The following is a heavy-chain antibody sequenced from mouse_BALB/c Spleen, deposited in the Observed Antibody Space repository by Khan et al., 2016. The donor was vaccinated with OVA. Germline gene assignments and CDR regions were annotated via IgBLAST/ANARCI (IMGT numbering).Heavy chain of an antibody. Sequence: EVELVESGGGLVQPGGSRKLSCAASGFTFSNFGMHWVRQAPEKGLEWVAYITSGSSTIYYADTLKGRFTISRDNPKNTLFLQMTSLRSEDTAMYYCARSCHYYGSSGYSMDLWGQGTSVTVSS. J-gene: IGHJ4*01. CDR2: ITSGSSTI. CDR3: ARSCHYYGSSGYSMDL. D-gene: IGHD1-1*01. V-gene: IGHV5-17*02. CDR1: GFTFSNFG.